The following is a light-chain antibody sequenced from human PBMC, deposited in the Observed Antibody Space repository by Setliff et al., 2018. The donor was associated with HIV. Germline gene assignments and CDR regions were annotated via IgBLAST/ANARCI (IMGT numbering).Light chain of an antibody. CDR2: DNN. CDR3: GTWDSSLSAVV. Sequence: QKVTISCSGSSSNIGINYVSWYQQVPGTAPKLLIYDNNKRPSGIPDRFSGSKSGTSATLGITGLQTGDEADYYCGTWDSSLSAVVFGGGTKVTVL. CDR1: SSNIGINY. J-gene: IGLJ2*01. V-gene: IGLV1-51*01.